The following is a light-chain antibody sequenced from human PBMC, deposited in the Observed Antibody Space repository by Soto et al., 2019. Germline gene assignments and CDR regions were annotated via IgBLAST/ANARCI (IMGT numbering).Light chain of an antibody. CDR2: AVT. CDR1: SSDIGGYNY. J-gene: IGLJ1*01. V-gene: IGLV2-14*01. Sequence: QSVLAQPASVSGSPGQSITISCTGPSSDIGGYNYVSWYQQDSGKAPKLIIYAVTDRPSGVSSRFSGSKSGNTAFLTISGLQAEDEADYYCTSYTRSSTYVFGTGTKV. CDR3: TSYTRSSTYV.